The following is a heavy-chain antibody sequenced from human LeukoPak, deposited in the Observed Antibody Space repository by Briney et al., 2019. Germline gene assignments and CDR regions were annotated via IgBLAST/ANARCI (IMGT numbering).Heavy chain of an antibody. CDR2: IYNSGNT. CDR1: GGSISTYY. J-gene: IGHJ4*02. V-gene: IGHV4-59*01. Sequence: SETLSLTCSVSGGSISTYYWSWIRQPPGKGLEWIGYIYNSGNTNYNPSLGSRVTISVDTSNNQFSLRLSSVTAADTAVYYCARGGRYYDSRGYHREYYFDFWGQGTLVTVSS. CDR3: ARGGRYYDSRGYHREYYFDF. D-gene: IGHD3-22*01.